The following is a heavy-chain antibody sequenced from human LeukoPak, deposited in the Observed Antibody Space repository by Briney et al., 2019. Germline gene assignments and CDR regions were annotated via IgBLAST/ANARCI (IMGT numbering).Heavy chain of an antibody. CDR1: GSIFTGYY. CDR3: ARTVVAATLYYNWFDP. J-gene: IGHJ5*02. Sequence: ASGKLCCKAAGSIFTGYYIHWVREAPGQGLEGRGWINFNSGSTNYAQKIQGRVTMTSDTFISTAYMELSRLRSDDTAVYYCARTVVAATLYYNWFDPWGQGTLVTVSS. CDR2: INFNSGST. D-gene: IGHD2-15*01. V-gene: IGHV1-2*02.